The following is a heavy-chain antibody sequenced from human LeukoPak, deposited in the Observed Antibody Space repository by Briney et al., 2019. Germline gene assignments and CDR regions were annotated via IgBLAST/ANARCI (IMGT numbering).Heavy chain of an antibody. J-gene: IGHJ4*02. Sequence: GGSLRLSCAASGFTFSSYWMHWVRQAPGKGLVWVSRLNSDGSSTSYADSVKGRFTISRDNGKNSLDLQMNSLRADDTAVYYCARDTLGEGEDANYAVYYFDYWGQGTVVTVSS. V-gene: IGHV3-74*01. D-gene: IGHD4/OR15-4a*01. CDR3: ARDTLGEGEDANYAVYYFDY. CDR1: GFTFSSYW. CDR2: LNSDGSST.